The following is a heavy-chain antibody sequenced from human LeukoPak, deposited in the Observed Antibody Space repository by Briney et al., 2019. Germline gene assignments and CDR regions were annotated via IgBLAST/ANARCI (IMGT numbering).Heavy chain of an antibody. V-gene: IGHV3-23*01. Sequence: PGGSLRLSCAASGFTFSNYAMAWVLQAPGKGLEWVSTISGKGGRTYSADSVQGRFTISRDNSKNTLYLQMNSLRAEDTAVYYCAREGSWYEFDYWGQGTLVTVSS. D-gene: IGHD6-13*01. CDR1: GFTFSNYA. CDR2: ISGKGGRT. CDR3: AREGSWYEFDY. J-gene: IGHJ4*02.